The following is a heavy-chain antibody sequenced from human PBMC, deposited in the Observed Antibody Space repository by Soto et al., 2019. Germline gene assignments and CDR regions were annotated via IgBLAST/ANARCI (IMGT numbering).Heavy chain of an antibody. V-gene: IGHV4-31*03. CDR1: GGSISSGGYY. CDR2: IYYSGST. D-gene: IGHD3-10*01. Sequence: QVQLQESGPGLVKPSQTLSLTCTVSGGSISSGGYYWSWIRQHPGKGLEWIGYIYYSGSTYYNPSLKSRVTISVDTSKNQFSLKLSSVTAADTAVYYCVRYPPMETRNWFDPWGQGTLVTVSS. CDR3: VRYPPMETRNWFDP. J-gene: IGHJ5*02.